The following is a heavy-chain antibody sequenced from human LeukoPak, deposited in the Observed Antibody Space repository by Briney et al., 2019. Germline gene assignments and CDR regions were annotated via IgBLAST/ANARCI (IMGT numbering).Heavy chain of an antibody. CDR3: ARVRSGGPISPIDY. Sequence: GGSLRLSCAASGFTFSSYAMHWVRQAPGKGLEWVAVISYDGGNKYYADSVKGRLTISRDNSKNTLYLQMNSLRAEDTAVYYCARVRSGGPISPIDYWGQGTLVTVSS. CDR2: ISYDGGNK. V-gene: IGHV3-30-3*01. CDR1: GFTFSSYA. D-gene: IGHD6-25*01. J-gene: IGHJ4*02.